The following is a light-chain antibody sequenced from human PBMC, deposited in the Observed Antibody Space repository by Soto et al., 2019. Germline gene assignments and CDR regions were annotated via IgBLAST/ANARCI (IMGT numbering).Light chain of an antibody. CDR2: AAS. CDR3: QQIYSAPLT. CDR1: QSITTY. J-gene: IGKJ4*01. V-gene: IGKV1-39*01. Sequence: DIQMTQSPSSLSASVGDRVTITCRASQSITTYLNWYRQKPGKAPKLLIYAASSLQSGVPSRFSGSGSETEFTLSISSLQPEDFATYFCQQIYSAPLTFGGGPKVHIK.